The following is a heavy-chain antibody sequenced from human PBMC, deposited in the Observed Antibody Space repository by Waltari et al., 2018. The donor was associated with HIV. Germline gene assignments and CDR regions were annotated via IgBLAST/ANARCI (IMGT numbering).Heavy chain of an antibody. J-gene: IGHJ4*02. CDR3: ARRFSSGWSDYFDF. CDR2: INHSGST. V-gene: IGHV4-34*01. Sequence: QVQLQQWGPGLLKPSETLSLTCAVYGGSFSNYYWTWISQPPGKGLEWIGEINHSGSTKDNPSLRSRVIISVDMSKNQFSLKLSSVTAADTAVYYCARRFSSGWSDYFDFWGQGTLVTVAS. CDR1: GGSFSNYY. D-gene: IGHD6-19*01.